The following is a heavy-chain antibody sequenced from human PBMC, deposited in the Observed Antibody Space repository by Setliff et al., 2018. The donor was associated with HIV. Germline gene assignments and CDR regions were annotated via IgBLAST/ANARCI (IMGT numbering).Heavy chain of an antibody. V-gene: IGHV4-39*01. CDR2: NQYNGYP. J-gene: IGHJ3*02. D-gene: IGHD1-26*01. Sequence: KASETLSLTCTVSGASISSSTYYWAWIRQPPGKGLEWIGTNQYNGYPYHNASLKGRVATSIDTSKNEFSLKLSSVTAADTAVYYCAGTYRVVGATGAFDIWGQGTMVTVS. CDR3: AGTYRVVGATGAFDI. CDR1: GASISSSTYY.